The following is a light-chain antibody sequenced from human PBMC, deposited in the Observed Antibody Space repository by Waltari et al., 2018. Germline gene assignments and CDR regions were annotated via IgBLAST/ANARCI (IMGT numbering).Light chain of an antibody. CDR3: QQSNSLLALT. CDR2: AAS. CDR1: QGISNW. V-gene: IGKV1-12*01. Sequence: DLQMSQSPSFVSASVGDRVTITCRASQGISNWLAWYQQKPGKAPKLLIYAASSLQSGVLSRFSGRGSGTDFTLAISSLQPEDFATYYCQQSNSLLALTFGGGTKVEL. J-gene: IGKJ4*01.